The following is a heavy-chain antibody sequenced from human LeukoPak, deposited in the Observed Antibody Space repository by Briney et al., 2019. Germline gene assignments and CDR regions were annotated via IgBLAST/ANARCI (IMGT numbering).Heavy chain of an antibody. V-gene: IGHV4-34*01. CDR2: INHSGTT. CDR1: GGSFSDYS. D-gene: IGHD3-10*01. J-gene: IGHJ3*02. CDR3: ARELSTVVRGITWPDAFDI. Sequence: SETLSLTCAVYGGSFSDYSYSWIRQPPGKGLEWIGEINHSGTTTYNPSLKSRVTISVVTSKNQLSLRLSSVTAADTGVYYCARELSTVVRGITWPDAFDIWSRGTTVTVSS.